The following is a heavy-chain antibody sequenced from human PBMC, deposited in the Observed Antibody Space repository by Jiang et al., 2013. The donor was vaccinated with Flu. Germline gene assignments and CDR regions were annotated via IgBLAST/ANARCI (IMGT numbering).Heavy chain of an antibody. D-gene: IGHD3-9*01. CDR3: ATWLQTHFDY. CDR1: GFTFSNCA. J-gene: IGHJ4*02. Sequence: GGSLRLSCATFGFTFSNCAMKWVRQVPGRGLEWVSTIAPGAGSTHYADSVRGRFTISRDNSRSTLYLQMNGLRAEDTAMYYCATWLQTHFDYWGQGILVTVSS. V-gene: IGHV3-23*01. CDR2: IAPGAGST.